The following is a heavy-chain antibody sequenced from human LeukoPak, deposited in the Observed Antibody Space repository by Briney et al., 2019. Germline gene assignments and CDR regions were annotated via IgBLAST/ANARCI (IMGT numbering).Heavy chain of an antibody. J-gene: IGHJ5*02. V-gene: IGHV4-4*02. CDR2: IYHSGST. D-gene: IGHD6-13*01. CDR1: GGSISSSNW. Sequence: SETLSLTCAVSGGSISSSNWWSWVRQPPGKGLEWIGEIYHSGSTNYNPSLKSRVTISVDKSKNQFSLKLSSVTAADTAVYYCARWTRNTAAAVYGDWFDPWGQGTLVTVSS. CDR3: ARWTRNTAAAVYGDWFDP.